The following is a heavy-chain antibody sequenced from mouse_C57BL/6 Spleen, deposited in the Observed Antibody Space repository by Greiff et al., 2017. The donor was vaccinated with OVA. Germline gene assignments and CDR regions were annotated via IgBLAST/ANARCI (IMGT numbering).Heavy chain of an antibody. V-gene: IGHV1-80*01. Sequence: VQLQQSGAELVKPGASVKISCNASGYAFSSYWMNWVKQRPGKGLEWIGQIYPGDGDTNYNGKFKGKATMTAEKSYSTASMQLGSLTSEDSAVYFCARRETGAWFAYWGQGTLVTVSA. CDR1: GYAFSSYW. J-gene: IGHJ3*01. CDR3: ARRETGAWFAY. D-gene: IGHD4-1*01. CDR2: IYPGDGDT.